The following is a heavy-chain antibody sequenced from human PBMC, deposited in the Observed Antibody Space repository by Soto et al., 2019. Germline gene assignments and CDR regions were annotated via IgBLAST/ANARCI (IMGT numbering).Heavy chain of an antibody. CDR2: MNPNNGDA. D-gene: IGHD2-15*01. J-gene: IGHJ5*02. CDR1: GYTFTGYY. V-gene: IGHV1-2*02. Sequence: PSVKVSCKASGYTFTGYYINWVRQAPGQGLEWMGWMNPNNGDAKYAPRFQGRVTMTRDTSTTTAYLELTRLRSDDTATFYCARARVAATRPWFDPWGQGTLVTVLL. CDR3: ARARVAATRPWFDP.